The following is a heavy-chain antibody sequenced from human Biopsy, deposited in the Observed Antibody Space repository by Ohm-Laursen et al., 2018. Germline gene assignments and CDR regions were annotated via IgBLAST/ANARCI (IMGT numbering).Heavy chain of an antibody. J-gene: IGHJ4*02. CDR1: GKTFSDYQ. Sequence: TLSPTCAVFGKTFSDYQWSWIRQPPGKGLEWIGQINQSGTTNYNPSLKSRVSISADASKYEFSLRLTSVTAADTAVYFCGNEVHGRDYWGLGAQVTVSS. V-gene: IGHV4-34*08. CDR3: GNEVHGRDY. CDR2: INQSGTT. D-gene: IGHD2-15*01.